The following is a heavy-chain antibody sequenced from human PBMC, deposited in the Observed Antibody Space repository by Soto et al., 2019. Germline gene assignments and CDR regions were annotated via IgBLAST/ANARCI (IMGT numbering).Heavy chain of an antibody. J-gene: IGHJ6*02. D-gene: IGHD3-10*01. CDR2: IIPIFGTA. V-gene: IGHV1-69*13. CDR3: ARGDYYGSGSRRPDYYYYGMDV. Sequence: SVKVSCKASGGTFSSYAISWVRQAPGQGLEWMGGIIPIFGTANYAQKFQGRVTITADESTSTAYVELSSLRSEDTAVYYCARGDYYGSGSRRPDYYYYGMDVWGQGTTVTVSS. CDR1: GGTFSSYA.